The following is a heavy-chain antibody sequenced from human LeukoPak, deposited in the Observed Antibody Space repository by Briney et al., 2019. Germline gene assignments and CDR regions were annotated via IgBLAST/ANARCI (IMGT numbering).Heavy chain of an antibody. CDR2: INHSGST. CDR3: ARLYSCGRSGSYYSEDY. Sequence: SETLSLTCAVYGGSFSGYYWSWIRQPPGKGLEWIGEINHSGSTNYNPSLKSRVTISVDTSKNQFSLKLSSVTAADTAVYYCARLYSCGRSGSYYSEDYWGQGTLVTVSS. CDR1: GGSFSGYY. V-gene: IGHV4-34*01. J-gene: IGHJ4*02. D-gene: IGHD1-26*01.